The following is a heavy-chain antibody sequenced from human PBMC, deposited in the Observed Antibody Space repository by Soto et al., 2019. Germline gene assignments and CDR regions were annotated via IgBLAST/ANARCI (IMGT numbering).Heavy chain of an antibody. CDR3: AKRARRDSTGSSDY. J-gene: IGHJ4*02. D-gene: IGHD3-10*01. V-gene: IGHV3-23*01. CDR1: GFGFKSYD. CDR2: ISTDGVTT. Sequence: EVQLLESGGDLVHPGESLGLSCAASGFGFKSYDMTWVRQAPGKGLEWVSSISTDGVTTYYADSVKGRFTISRDNSKKMLYLHMNSLRAEASAVYHGAKRARRDSTGSSDYWGQGTLVTVSS.